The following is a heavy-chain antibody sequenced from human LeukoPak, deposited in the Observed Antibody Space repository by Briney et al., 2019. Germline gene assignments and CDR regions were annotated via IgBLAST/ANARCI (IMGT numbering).Heavy chain of an antibody. CDR2: ISYDGSSK. CDR3: AKDMAAYYYASGNIDY. Sequence: PGGSLRLSCAASGFTFSSYGIHWVRQSPGKGLEWVAVISYDGSSKYYADSVKGRFTISRDNSKNTLYLQMNSLRAEDTALYYCAKDMAAYYYASGNIDYWGQGTLVTVSS. V-gene: IGHV3-30*18. J-gene: IGHJ4*02. D-gene: IGHD3-10*01. CDR1: GFTFSSYG.